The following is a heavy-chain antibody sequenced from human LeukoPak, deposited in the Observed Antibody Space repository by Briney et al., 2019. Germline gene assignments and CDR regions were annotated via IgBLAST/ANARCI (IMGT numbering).Heavy chain of an antibody. D-gene: IGHD5-18*01. Sequence: GGPLRLPCAASGFTFISYGMHWVRQAPGKGLEWVEVISYDGSNKYYADSVKGRFTISRDNSKNTLYLQMNSLRAEDTAVYYCAKGIIQLWLRGGFDYWGQGTLVTVSS. CDR1: GFTFISYG. V-gene: IGHV3-30*18. CDR3: AKGIIQLWLRGGFDY. CDR2: ISYDGSNK. J-gene: IGHJ4*02.